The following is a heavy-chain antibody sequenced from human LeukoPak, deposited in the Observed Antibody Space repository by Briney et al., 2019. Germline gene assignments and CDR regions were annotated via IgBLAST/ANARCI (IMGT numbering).Heavy chain of an antibody. Sequence: SETLSLTCTVSGGSISSYYWSWIRQPPGKGLEWIGYLYYSGSTNYNPSLKSRVTISIDTSKNQFSLKLSSVTAADTAVYYCARDHGGYYWYFDLWGRGTLVTVSS. J-gene: IGHJ2*01. D-gene: IGHD4-23*01. CDR1: GGSISSYY. CDR2: LYYSGST. CDR3: ARDHGGYYWYFDL. V-gene: IGHV4-59*01.